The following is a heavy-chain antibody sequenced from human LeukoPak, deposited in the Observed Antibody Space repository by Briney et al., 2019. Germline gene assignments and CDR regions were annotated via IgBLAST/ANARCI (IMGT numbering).Heavy chain of an antibody. J-gene: IGHJ4*02. CDR2: ISAYNGNT. CDR3: ARVRRVEGYYDSSGYSYFDY. Sequence: GASVKVSCKASGYPFTSYGISWVRQAPGQGLEWMGWISAYNGNTNYAQKLQGRVTMTTDTSTSTAYMELRSLRSDDTAVYYCARVRRVEGYYDSSGYSYFDYWGQGTLVTVSS. V-gene: IGHV1-18*01. D-gene: IGHD3-22*01. CDR1: GYPFTSYG.